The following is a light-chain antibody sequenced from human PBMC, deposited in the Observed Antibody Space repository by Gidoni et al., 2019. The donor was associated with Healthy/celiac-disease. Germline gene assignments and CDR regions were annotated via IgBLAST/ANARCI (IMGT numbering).Light chain of an antibody. V-gene: IGKV3-11*01. CDR2: DAS. J-gene: IGKJ2*04. CDR3: QQRSNWPCS. Sequence: IVLTQSPATLSLSPWARATLSCRATQSVSSYLAWYQQKPGQSPRLLIYDASNRATGIPARFSGSGSGTDFTRTISSLEPEDCAVYYCQQRSNWPCSFGQGTKLEIK. CDR1: QSVSSY.